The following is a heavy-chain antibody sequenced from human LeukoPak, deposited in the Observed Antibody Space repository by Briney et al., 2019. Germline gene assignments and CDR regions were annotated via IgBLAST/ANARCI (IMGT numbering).Heavy chain of an antibody. CDR1: GFTFSSYS. CDR2: ISSSSSYI. CDR3: ARHLTYYYGSGSAIPDYYYMDV. V-gene: IGHV3-21*01. Sequence: PGGSLRLSCAASGFTFSSYSMNWVRQAPGKGLEWVSSISSSSSYIYYADSVKGRFTISRDNAKNSLYLQMNSLRAEDTAVYYCARHLTYYYGSGSAIPDYYYMDVWGKGTTVTVSS. D-gene: IGHD3-10*01. J-gene: IGHJ6*03.